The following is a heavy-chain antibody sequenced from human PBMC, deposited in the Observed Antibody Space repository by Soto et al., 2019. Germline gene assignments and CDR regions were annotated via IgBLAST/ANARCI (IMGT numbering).Heavy chain of an antibody. D-gene: IGHD1-26*01. CDR1: GFTFSSYG. J-gene: IGHJ4*02. CDR2: ISYDGSNK. V-gene: IGHV3-30*18. Sequence: SLRLSCAASGFTFSSYGMHWVRQAPGKGLEWVAVISYDGSNKYYADSVKGRFTISRDNSKNTLYLQMNSLRAEDTAVYYCAKGGGSPDYWGQGTLVTVSS. CDR3: AKGGGSPDY.